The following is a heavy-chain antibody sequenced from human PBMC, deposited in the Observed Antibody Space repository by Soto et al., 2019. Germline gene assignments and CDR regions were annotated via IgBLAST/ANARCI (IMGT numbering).Heavy chain of an antibody. CDR2: INAGNGNT. D-gene: IGHD5-18*01. CDR3: ARDLSYGYSYGSNWFDP. Sequence: ASVKVSCKASGYTFTSYAMHWVCQAPGQRLEWMGWINAGNGNTKYSQKFQGRVTITRDTSASTAYMELSSLRSEDTAVYYCARDLSYGYSYGSNWFDPWGQGTLVTVS. J-gene: IGHJ5*02. V-gene: IGHV1-3*01. CDR1: GYTFTSYA.